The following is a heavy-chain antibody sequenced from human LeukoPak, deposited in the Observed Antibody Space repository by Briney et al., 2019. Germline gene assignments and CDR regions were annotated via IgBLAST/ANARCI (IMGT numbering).Heavy chain of an antibody. D-gene: IGHD1-26*01. J-gene: IGHJ4*02. Sequence: GGSLRLSCAASGFGFSSYAMNWVRQAPGKGLDWVSFITGDSHTIYYADSVKGRFTVSRDNAENSLYLQINSLSAEDTAVYYCARDRVGGSFDYWGQGTLVTVSS. V-gene: IGHV3-48*01. CDR1: GFGFSSYA. CDR2: ITGDSHTI. CDR3: ARDRVGGSFDY.